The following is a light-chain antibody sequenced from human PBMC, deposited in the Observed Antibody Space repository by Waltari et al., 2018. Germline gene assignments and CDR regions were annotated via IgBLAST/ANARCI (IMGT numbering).Light chain of an antibody. V-gene: IGLV3-21*02. CDR1: NMGSKG. J-gene: IGLJ3*02. CDR2: DDS. CDR3: QVWDSSSDQGV. Sequence: SYVLTQPPSLSVAPGQTARLTRGGNNMGSKGVNWYQQKSGQAPVLVVYDDSDRPSGIPERFSGYSSGNTATLTISRVEAGDEADYYCQVWDSSSDQGVFGGGTKLTVL.